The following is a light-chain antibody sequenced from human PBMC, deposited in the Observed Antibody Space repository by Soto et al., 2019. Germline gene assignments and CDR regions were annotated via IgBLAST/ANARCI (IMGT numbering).Light chain of an antibody. CDR1: QTISSW. Sequence: DIQMTQSPSTLSGSVGDRVTITCRASQTISSWLAWYQQKPGKAPKLLIYKASTLKSGVPSRFIGSGSGTEFTLTISSLQPADFATYYCQHYNSYSEAFGQGTKVE. CDR3: QHYNSYSEA. J-gene: IGKJ1*01. CDR2: KAS. V-gene: IGKV1-5*03.